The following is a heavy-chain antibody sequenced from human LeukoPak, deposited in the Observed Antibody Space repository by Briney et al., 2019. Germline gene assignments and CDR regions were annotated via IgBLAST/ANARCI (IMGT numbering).Heavy chain of an antibody. V-gene: IGHV4-31*03. CDR2: IYYSGST. CDR1: GGSISSGGYY. D-gene: IGHD3-22*01. Sequence: SQTLSLTCTVSGGSISSGGYYWSWIRQHPGKGLEWIGYIYYSGSTYYNPSLKSRATISADTSKNQFSLKLSSVTAADTAVYYCARGTGGYDSSGYYFPFDYWGQGTLVTVSS. J-gene: IGHJ4*02. CDR3: ARGTGGYDSSGYYFPFDY.